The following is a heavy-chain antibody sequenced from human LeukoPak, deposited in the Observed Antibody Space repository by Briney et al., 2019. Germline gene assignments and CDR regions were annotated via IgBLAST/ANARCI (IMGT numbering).Heavy chain of an antibody. Sequence: PGGSLRLSCAASGFTGSHNYMSWVRQAPGKGLEWVSATHSSGGTHYADSVKGRFTISRDTSKNTLYLQINSLSVEDTAVYYCIVFGDSNHWGQGTLVTVSS. CDR2: THSSGGT. D-gene: IGHD4-17*01. CDR3: IVFGDSNH. CDR1: GFTGSHNY. V-gene: IGHV3-53*01. J-gene: IGHJ5*02.